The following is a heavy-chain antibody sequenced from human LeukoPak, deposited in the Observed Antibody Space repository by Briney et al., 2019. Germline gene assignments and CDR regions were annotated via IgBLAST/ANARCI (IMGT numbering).Heavy chain of an antibody. CDR1: GGSISSSSYY. D-gene: IGHD6-19*01. CDR3: ARIVPGIAVAGDFDY. CDR2: ICYSGST. J-gene: IGHJ4*02. V-gene: IGHV4-39*01. Sequence: SETLSLTCTVSGGSISSSSYYWGRIHQPPGKGLEWIGSICYSGSTYYNPSLKSRGTISEDTSKNQFSLKLSSVTAADTAVYYCARIVPGIAVAGDFDYWGQGTLVTVSS.